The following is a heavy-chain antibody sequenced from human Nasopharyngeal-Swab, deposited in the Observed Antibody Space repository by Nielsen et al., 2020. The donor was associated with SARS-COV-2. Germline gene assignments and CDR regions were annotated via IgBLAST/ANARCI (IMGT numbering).Heavy chain of an antibody. CDR1: GYTLTELS. Sequence: ASVKVSCKVSGYTLTELSMHWVRQAPGKGLEWMGGFDPEDGETIYAQKFQGRVTMTEDTSTDTAYMELSSLRSEDTAVYYCATAPPMVVTPPWWFDPWGLGTLVTVSS. D-gene: IGHD4-23*01. J-gene: IGHJ5*02. V-gene: IGHV1-24*01. CDR2: FDPEDGET. CDR3: ATAPPMVVTPPWWFDP.